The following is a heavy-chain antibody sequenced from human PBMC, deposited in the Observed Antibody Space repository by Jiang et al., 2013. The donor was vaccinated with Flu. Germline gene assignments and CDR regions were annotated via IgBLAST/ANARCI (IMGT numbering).Heavy chain of an antibody. CDR2: INDRGSA. Sequence: KGLEWIGEINDRGSATYNPSLRSRVTISIDTSRNQFSLKLTSVAAADTAVYYCARPVYCSSTTCTGPLAIWGHGTMVTVSS. D-gene: IGHD2-2*01. V-gene: IGHV4-34*01. CDR3: ARPVYCSSTTCTGPLAI. J-gene: IGHJ3*02.